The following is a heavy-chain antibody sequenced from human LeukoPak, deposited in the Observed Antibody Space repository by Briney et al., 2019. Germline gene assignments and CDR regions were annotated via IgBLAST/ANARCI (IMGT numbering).Heavy chain of an antibody. CDR2: INHSGST. D-gene: IGHD3-22*01. Sequence: SETLSLTCTVSGGSISRYYWSWIHQPPGKGLEWIGEINHSGSTNYNPSLKSRVTISVDTSKNQFSLKLSSVTAADTAVYYCARHGRAYYYDSSGYRNWFDPWGQGTLVTVSS. CDR1: GGSISRYY. V-gene: IGHV4-34*01. J-gene: IGHJ5*02. CDR3: ARHGRAYYYDSSGYRNWFDP.